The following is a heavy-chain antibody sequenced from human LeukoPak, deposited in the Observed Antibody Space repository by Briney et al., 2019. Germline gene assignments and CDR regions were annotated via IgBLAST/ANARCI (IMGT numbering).Heavy chain of an antibody. D-gene: IGHD3-22*01. CDR2: ISAYNGNT. J-gene: IGHJ4*02. Sequence: GASVKVSCKASGYTFTSYGISWVRQAPGQRLEWMGWISAYNGNTNYAQKLQGRVTMTTDTSTSPAYMELRSLRSDDTAVYYCARCIAPHPKYYYDSSGYGKGIYYFDYWGQGTLVTVSS. V-gene: IGHV1-18*01. CDR1: GYTFTSYG. CDR3: ARCIAPHPKYYYDSSGYGKGIYYFDY.